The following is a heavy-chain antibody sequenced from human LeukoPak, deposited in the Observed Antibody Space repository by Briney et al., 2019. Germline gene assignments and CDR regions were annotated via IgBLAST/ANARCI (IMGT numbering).Heavy chain of an antibody. CDR3: ARAGDIVVVVAATKAPYGMDV. Sequence: SETLSLTCAVSGGSISSGGYTWGWIRQPPGKGLDWIGYIYHSGSTYYNPSLKSRLTISVDRSKTPFSLKLSSVTAADTAVYYCARAGDIVVVVAATKAPYGMDVWGQGTTVTVSS. V-gene: IGHV4-30-2*01. CDR1: GGSISSGGYT. CDR2: IYHSGST. D-gene: IGHD2-15*01. J-gene: IGHJ6*02.